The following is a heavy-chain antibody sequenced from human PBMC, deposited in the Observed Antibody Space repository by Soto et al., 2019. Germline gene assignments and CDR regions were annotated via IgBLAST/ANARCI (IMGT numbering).Heavy chain of an antibody. CDR3: ARWRVAVAVVAYYYGMDV. CDR1: GYTFTSYG. J-gene: IGHJ6*02. CDR2: ISAYNGNT. D-gene: IGHD6-19*01. V-gene: IGHV1-18*04. Sequence: GASVKVSCKASGYTFTSYGISWVRQAPGQRLEWMGWISAYNGNTNYAQKLQCRVTMTSDTSTSTAYMDLRSLRSDDTAVYYCARWRVAVAVVAYYYGMDVWGQGTTVTVSS.